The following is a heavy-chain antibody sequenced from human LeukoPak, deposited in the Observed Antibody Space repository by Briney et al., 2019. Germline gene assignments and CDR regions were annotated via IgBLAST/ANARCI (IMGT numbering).Heavy chain of an antibody. V-gene: IGHV3-43*02. Sequence: LAGGSLRLSCAASGFTFDDYAMHWVRQAPGKGLAWVSLISGDGGSTYYADSVKGRFTISRDNSKNSLYLQMNSLRTEDTALYYCAKPKPDSSRWYSFDYWGQGAMVTDSS. J-gene: IGHJ4*02. D-gene: IGHD6-19*01. CDR3: AKPKPDSSRWYSFDY. CDR2: ISGDGGST. CDR1: GFTFDDYA.